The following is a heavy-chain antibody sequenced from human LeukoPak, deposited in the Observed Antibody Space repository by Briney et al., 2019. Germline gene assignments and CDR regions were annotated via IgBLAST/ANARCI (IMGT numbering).Heavy chain of an antibody. V-gene: IGHV1-69*04. Sequence: ASVKVSCKASGVTYKNYGLSWVRQAPGQGLEWMGRIIPLYGIPNYAQKFQGRVTITADKSTNTAYMELTSLRSEDTAVCYFARDEEDGYKDWGLWGQGTMVTVS. D-gene: IGHD5-24*01. CDR3: ARDEEDGYKDWGL. CDR2: IIPLYGIP. CDR1: GVTYKNYG. J-gene: IGHJ3*01.